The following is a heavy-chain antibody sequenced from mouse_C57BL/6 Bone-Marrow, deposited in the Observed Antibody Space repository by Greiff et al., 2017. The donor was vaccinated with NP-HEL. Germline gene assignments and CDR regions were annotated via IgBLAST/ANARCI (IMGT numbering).Heavy chain of an antibody. CDR2: INPNNGGT. D-gene: IGHD2-4*01. CDR1: GYTFTDYN. Sequence: VQLQQSGPELVKPGASVKIPCKASGYTFTDYNMDWVKQSHGKSLELIGDINPNNGGTIYNQKFKGKATLTVDKSSSTAYMELRSLTSEDTAVYYCARLGIYYDYDARMDYWGQGTSVTVSS. J-gene: IGHJ4*01. V-gene: IGHV1-18*01. CDR3: ARLGIYYDYDARMDY.